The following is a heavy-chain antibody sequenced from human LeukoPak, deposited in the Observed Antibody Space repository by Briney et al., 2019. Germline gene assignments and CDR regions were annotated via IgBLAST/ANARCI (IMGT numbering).Heavy chain of an antibody. CDR3: TRMTTGHDY. J-gene: IGHJ4*02. Sequence: PSETLSLTCAVSGVSFNDYYWSWVRQTPGEGLEWIGEINHSGYTNDSPSFKSRVTLSIDTSRKQFSLNLRSVTVADTGIYYCTRMTTGHDYWGQGTLVTVSS. V-gene: IGHV4-34*01. CDR1: GVSFNDYY. D-gene: IGHD4-17*01. CDR2: INHSGYT.